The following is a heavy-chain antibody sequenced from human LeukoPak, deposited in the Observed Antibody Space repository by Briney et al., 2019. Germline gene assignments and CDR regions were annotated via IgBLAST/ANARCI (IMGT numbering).Heavy chain of an antibody. D-gene: IGHD3-3*01. V-gene: IGHV4-34*01. CDR2: INHSGST. Sequence: SETLSLTCAVYGGSFSGYYWSWLRQPPGKGLEWIGEINHSGSTNYNPSLKSRVTISVDTSKNQFSLKLSSVTAADTAVYYYARGLEDFWSGYYTMGYWDYWGQGTLVTVSS. CDR1: GGSFSGYY. J-gene: IGHJ4*02. CDR3: ARGLEDFWSGYYTMGYWDY.